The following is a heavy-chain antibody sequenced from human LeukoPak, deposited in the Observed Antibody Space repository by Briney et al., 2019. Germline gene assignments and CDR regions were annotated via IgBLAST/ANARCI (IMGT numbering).Heavy chain of an antibody. J-gene: IGHJ4*02. CDR3: ARDVTARSGTASL. CDR1: GYTFTGYY. Sequence: ASVKVSCKASGYTFTGYYMHWVRQAPGQGLEWMGGIIPIFGTANYAQKFQGRVTITADESTSTAYMELSSLRSEDTAVYYCARDVTARSGTASLWGQGTLVTVSS. V-gene: IGHV1-69*13. D-gene: IGHD3-3*01. CDR2: IIPIFGTA.